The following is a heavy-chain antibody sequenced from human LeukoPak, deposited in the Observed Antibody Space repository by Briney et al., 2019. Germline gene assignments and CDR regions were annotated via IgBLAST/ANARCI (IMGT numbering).Heavy chain of an antibody. Sequence: ASVKVSCTASGYTFASYYMHWVRQAPGQGLEWMGIINPSGGSTSYAQKFQGRVTMTRDTSTSTVYMELSSLRSEDTAVYYCARGSWLAPRDYWGQGTLVTVSS. D-gene: IGHD6-19*01. CDR2: INPSGGST. V-gene: IGHV1-46*01. CDR3: ARGSWLAPRDY. CDR1: GYTFASYY. J-gene: IGHJ4*02.